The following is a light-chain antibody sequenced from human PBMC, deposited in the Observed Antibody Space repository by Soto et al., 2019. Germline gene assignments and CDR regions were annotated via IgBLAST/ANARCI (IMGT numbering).Light chain of an antibody. Sequence: DIQMTQSPSSLSASVGDRVTITCQASQDISNYLNWYQQKPGKAPKLLIYAASSLQSGVPSRFSGSGSGTDFTLTISSLQPEDFATYYCQQSYSTLLTFGGGTKVDI. J-gene: IGKJ4*01. CDR3: QQSYSTLLT. CDR2: AAS. CDR1: QDISNY. V-gene: IGKV1-39*01.